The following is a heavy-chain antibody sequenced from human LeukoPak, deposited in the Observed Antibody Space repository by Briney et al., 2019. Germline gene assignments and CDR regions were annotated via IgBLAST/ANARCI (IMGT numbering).Heavy chain of an antibody. CDR3: ARDMAPYYYYGMDV. D-gene: IGHD3-10*01. Sequence: SQTLSLTCTVSGGSISSGGYYWSWIRQPPGKGLEWIGYIYYSGSTNYNPSLKSRVTISVDTSKNQFSLKLSSVTAADTAVYYCARDMAPYYYYGMDVWGQGTTVTVSS. J-gene: IGHJ6*02. CDR2: IYYSGST. CDR1: GGSISSGGYY. V-gene: IGHV4-61*08.